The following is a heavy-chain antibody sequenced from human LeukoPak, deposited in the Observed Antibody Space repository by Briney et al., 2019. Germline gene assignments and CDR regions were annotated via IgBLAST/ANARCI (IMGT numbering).Heavy chain of an antibody. J-gene: IGHJ6*03. CDR2: ISSSGTTI. V-gene: IGHV3-48*04. Sequence: GSLRLSCVASGFTLSFYSMNWVRQAPGKGLEWVSYISSSGTTIYYADSVKGRFTITRDNAKNSLYLQMNSLRAEDTAVYYCAGEKLLGAYYYYYMDVWGKGTTVTVSS. CDR1: GFTLSFYS. CDR3: AGEKLLGAYYYYYMDV. D-gene: IGHD1-1*01.